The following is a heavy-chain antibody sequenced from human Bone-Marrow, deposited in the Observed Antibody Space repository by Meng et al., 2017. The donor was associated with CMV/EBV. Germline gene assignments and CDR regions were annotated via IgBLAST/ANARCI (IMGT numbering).Heavy chain of an antibody. Sequence: GESLKISCAATGSTFSDNYMSWIRQAPGKGLEWVSYISSSGSTIYYADSVKGRFTISRANAKNSLYLQMNSLRAEDTAVYYCARDLIAAAGSDYWGQGTLVTVSS. CDR1: GSTFSDNY. V-gene: IGHV3-11*04. D-gene: IGHD6-13*01. CDR3: ARDLIAAAGSDY. J-gene: IGHJ4*02. CDR2: ISSSGSTI.